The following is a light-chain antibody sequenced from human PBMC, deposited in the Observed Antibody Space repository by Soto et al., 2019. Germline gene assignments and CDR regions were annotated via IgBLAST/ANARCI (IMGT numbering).Light chain of an antibody. V-gene: IGKV3-11*01. J-gene: IGKJ5*01. CDR1: QSVSSY. CDR3: QQRADWPIT. CDR2: DAS. Sequence: EIVLTQSPATLSLSPGERATLSCRASQSVSSYLAWYQQKPGQAPRLLIYDASNRATGIPARFSGRGSGTDFTLAISSLEPDDLAVYYCQQRADWPITFGLGTRLEIK.